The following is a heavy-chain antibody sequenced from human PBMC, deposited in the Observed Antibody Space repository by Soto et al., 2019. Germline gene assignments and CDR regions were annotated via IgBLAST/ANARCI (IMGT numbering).Heavy chain of an antibody. CDR1: GFTFRSYD. CDR2: ISDDGSSK. J-gene: IGHJ4*02. CDR3: AVVSSPDY. Sequence: QVQLVESGGGVVQPGRSLRLSCVASGFTFRSYDMHWVRQAPGKGLEWVAFISDDGSSKYYADSVKGRFTISRDNSKNTLYLQMNSLRAKDTAVYYCAVVSSPDYWGQGTLVTVSS. D-gene: IGHD2-21*01. V-gene: IGHV3-30*03.